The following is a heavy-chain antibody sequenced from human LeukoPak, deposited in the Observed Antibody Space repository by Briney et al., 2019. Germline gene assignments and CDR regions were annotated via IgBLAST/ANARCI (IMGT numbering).Heavy chain of an antibody. CDR3: ARVGWELAYFDY. CDR1: GFTFSSYS. V-gene: IGHV3-21*01. Sequence: GGSLRLSCVPSGFTFSSYSMNWVRQAPGKGLEWVSSISSSSSYIYYADSVKGRFTIYRDNAKNSLYLQMHSLRAEDTAVYYCARVGWELAYFDYWGQGTLVTVSS. D-gene: IGHD1-26*01. J-gene: IGHJ4*02. CDR2: ISSSSSYI.